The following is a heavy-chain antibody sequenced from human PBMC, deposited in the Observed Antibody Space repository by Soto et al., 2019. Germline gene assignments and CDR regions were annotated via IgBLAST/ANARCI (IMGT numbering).Heavy chain of an antibody. J-gene: IGHJ4*02. V-gene: IGHV4-31*03. CDR1: GGSISSGGYY. CDR3: ARSSGAGYCSGGGDYYLDY. D-gene: IGHD2-15*01. Sequence: PSETLSLTCTVSGGSISSGGYYWSWIRQHPWKGLEWIGYIYYSGSTYYNPSLKSRVTISVDTSKNQFSLKLSSVTAADTAVYYCARSSGAGYCSGGGDYYLDYWGQGXLVTVYS. CDR2: IYYSGST.